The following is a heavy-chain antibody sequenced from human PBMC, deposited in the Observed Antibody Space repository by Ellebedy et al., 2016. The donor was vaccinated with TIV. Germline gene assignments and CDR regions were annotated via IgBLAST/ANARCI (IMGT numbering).Heavy chain of an antibody. J-gene: IGHJ2*01. Sequence: GESLKISCTASGFIFRTYWMTWVRQAPGKGLEWVATTKQDGTQQYYAGSVGGRFIISRDNAKNSVYLRVNDSRDEDTAVYFCARSSSAYWYFDLWGRGTLVTVSS. CDR1: GFIFRTYW. CDR2: TKQDGTQQ. V-gene: IGHV3-7*03. CDR3: ARSSSAYWYFDL.